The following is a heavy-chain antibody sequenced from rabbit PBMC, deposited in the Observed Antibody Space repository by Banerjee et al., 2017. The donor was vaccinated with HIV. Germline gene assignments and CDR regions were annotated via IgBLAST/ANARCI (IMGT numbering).Heavy chain of an antibody. CDR2: IDVGSSGRT. CDR3: ARAPYGGDAGYGDECYGMDL. D-gene: IGHD6-1*01. Sequence: QEQLEESGGDLVKPEGSLTLTCKASGFDFSSNAMCWVRQAPGKGLEWVACIDVGSSGRTFYATWAKGRFTISKTSSTTVTLQMTSLTAADTATYFCARAPYGGDAGYGDECYGMDLWGPGTLVTVS. CDR1: GFDFSSNA. V-gene: IGHV1S45*01. J-gene: IGHJ6*01.